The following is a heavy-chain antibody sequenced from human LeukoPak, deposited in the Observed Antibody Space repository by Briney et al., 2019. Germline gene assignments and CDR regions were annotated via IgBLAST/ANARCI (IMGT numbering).Heavy chain of an antibody. J-gene: IGHJ4*02. D-gene: IGHD1-26*01. CDR2: IYSGGST. CDR3: ASSPIVGGILY. CDR1: GFTVSSNY. Sequence: GGSLRLSCAASGFTVSSNYMSWVRQVPGKGPEWVSVIYSGGSTYYADSVKGRFTISRDNSKNTLYLQMNSLRAADTAVYYCASSPIVGGILYWGQGTLVAVAS. V-gene: IGHV3-53*01.